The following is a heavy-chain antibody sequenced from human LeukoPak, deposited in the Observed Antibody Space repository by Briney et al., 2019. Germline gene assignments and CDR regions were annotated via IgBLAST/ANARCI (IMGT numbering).Heavy chain of an antibody. CDR2: INHSGST. J-gene: IGHJ5*02. CDR3: ARQKRVVVVAATPTSDNWFDP. V-gene: IGHV4-39*01. Sequence: SETLSLTCTVSGGSISTSNYYWSWIRQPPGKGLEWIGEINHSGSTNYNPSLKSRVTISVDTSKNQFSLKLSSVTAADTAVYYCARQKRVVVVAATPTSDNWFDPWGQGTLVTVSS. D-gene: IGHD2-15*01. CDR1: GGSISTSNYY.